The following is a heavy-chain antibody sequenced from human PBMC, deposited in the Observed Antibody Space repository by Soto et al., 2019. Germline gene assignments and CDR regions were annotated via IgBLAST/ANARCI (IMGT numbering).Heavy chain of an antibody. V-gene: IGHV4-30-2*01. CDR3: ATRITVFGLLIPPFDP. D-gene: IGHD3-3*01. CDR1: GGSLSGATYS. CDR2: IFPSGTT. J-gene: IGHJ5*02. Sequence: KPSETLSLTCGVSGGSLSGATYSWNWIRQPPGKGLEWIGYIFPSGTTYYNPSLKSRVTISIDVSKNQFSLSLRSLTAADTAIYYCATRITVFGLLIPPFDPWGQGTQVTVSS.